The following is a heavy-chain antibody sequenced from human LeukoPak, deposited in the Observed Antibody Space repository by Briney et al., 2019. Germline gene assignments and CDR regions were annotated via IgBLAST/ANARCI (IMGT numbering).Heavy chain of an antibody. V-gene: IGHV3-21*01. CDR1: GFTFSSYS. J-gene: IGHJ5*02. Sequence: GGSLRLSCAASGFTFSSYSMNWVRQAPGKGLEWVSSISSSSSYIYYADSVKGRFTISRDNAKNSLYLQMNSLRAEDTAVYYCASSGYSYGDAWFDPWGQGTLVTVPS. CDR3: ASSGYSYGDAWFDP. D-gene: IGHD5-18*01. CDR2: ISSSSSYI.